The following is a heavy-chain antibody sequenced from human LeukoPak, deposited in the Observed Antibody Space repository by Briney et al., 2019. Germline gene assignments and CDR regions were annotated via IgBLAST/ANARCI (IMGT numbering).Heavy chain of an antibody. CDR1: GFTFSSYG. V-gene: IGHV3-30*18. J-gene: IGHJ3*02. CDR3: AKGPQAYDSSGYYYRDAFDI. CDR2: ISYDGSNK. Sequence: GRSLRLSCAASGFTFSSYGMHWVRQAPGKGLEWVAVISYDGSNKYYADSVKGRLTISRDNSKNTLYLQMNSLRAEDTAVYYCAKGPQAYDSSGYYYRDAFDIWGQGTMVTVSS. D-gene: IGHD3-22*01.